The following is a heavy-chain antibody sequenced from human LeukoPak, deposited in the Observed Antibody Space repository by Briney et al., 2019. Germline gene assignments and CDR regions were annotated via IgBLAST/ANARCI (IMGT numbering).Heavy chain of an antibody. V-gene: IGHV1-8*03. CDR1: GYTFTSYD. CDR2: MNPNSGNT. J-gene: IGHJ6*03. CDR3: ARGPTRYYYYYMDA. Sequence: GASVKVSCKASGYTFTSYDINWVRQATGQGLEWMGWMNPNSGNTGYAQKFQGRVTITRNTSISTAYMELSSLRSEDAAVYYCARGPTRYYYYYMDAWGKGTTVTVSS.